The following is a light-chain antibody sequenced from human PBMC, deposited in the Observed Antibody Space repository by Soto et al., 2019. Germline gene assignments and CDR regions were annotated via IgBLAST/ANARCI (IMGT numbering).Light chain of an antibody. CDR3: QQCGSSPS. CDR1: QSISSY. CDR2: DTS. V-gene: IGKV3-20*01. Sequence: TQSPSSLSASVGDRVTITCRASQSISSYLNWYQQKPGQAPRLLIYDTSSRATGIPDRFSGSGSGTDFTLAISRLEPEDFAVYYCQQCGSSPSFGQGTKVELK. J-gene: IGKJ1*01.